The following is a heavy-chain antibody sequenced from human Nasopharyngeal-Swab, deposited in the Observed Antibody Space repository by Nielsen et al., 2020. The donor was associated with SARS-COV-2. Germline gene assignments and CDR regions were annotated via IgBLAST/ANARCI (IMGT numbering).Heavy chain of an antibody. CDR1: GGSITSYY. D-gene: IGHD1-26*01. V-gene: IGHV4-59*01. Sequence: SETLSLTCTVSGGSITSYYWGWIRQPPGKGLEWIGYIFHSGNTNYNPSLKSRVTMSVDTSKNQFSLRLSSVTAVDTAVYYCARGGARWTVGATTRFDYWGQGTLVTVSS. CDR2: IFHSGNT. J-gene: IGHJ4*02. CDR3: ARGGARWTVGATTRFDY.